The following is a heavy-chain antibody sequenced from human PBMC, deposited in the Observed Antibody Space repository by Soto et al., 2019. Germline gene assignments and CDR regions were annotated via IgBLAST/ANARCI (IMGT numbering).Heavy chain of an antibody. J-gene: IGHJ5*01. CDR3: ARALHWWGWFGDLLPSNWSDS. CDR1: CGSITSSNW. V-gene: IGHV4-4*02. Sequence: SVPLSRSRAVACGSITSSNWLSLVRQPPGKWLDWIGEIYHSGSTNYNPPLKSRVTISVDKSKNQFSLKLSSVTAAATAVYYCARALHWWGWFGDLLPSNWSDSSGQGTVVTVSS. D-gene: IGHD3-10*01. CDR2: IYHSGST.